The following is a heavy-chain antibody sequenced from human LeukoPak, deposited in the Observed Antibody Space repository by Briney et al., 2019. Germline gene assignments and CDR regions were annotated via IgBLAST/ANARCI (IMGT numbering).Heavy chain of an antibody. CDR2: INPSGGST. Sequence: ASVKVSCKASGYTFSGCYMHWVRQAPGQGLEWMGIINPSGGSTSYAQKFQGRVTMTRDMSTSTVYMELSSLRSEDTAVYYCARDHGFWSRYFDYWGQGTLVTVSS. J-gene: IGHJ4*02. CDR1: GYTFSGCY. CDR3: ARDHGFWSRYFDY. V-gene: IGHV1-46*01. D-gene: IGHD3-3*01.